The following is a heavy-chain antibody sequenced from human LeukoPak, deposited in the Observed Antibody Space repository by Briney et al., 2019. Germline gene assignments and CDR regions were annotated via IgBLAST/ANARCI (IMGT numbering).Heavy chain of an antibody. D-gene: IGHD7-27*01. CDR2: INPGGNEI. CDR3: MCWGTDNH. J-gene: IGHJ4*02. Sequence: GGSLRLSCTFPGLTFRSYWMNWVRQAPGKGLEWVANINPGGNEIRSVDSVKGRSIISRDNAKNSLDLQMSSLRVEDTAVYYCMCWGTDNHWGQGILVTVSS. V-gene: IGHV3-7*01. CDR1: GLTFRSYW.